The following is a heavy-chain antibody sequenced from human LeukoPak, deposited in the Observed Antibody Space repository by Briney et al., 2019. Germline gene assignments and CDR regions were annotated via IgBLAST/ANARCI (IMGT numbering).Heavy chain of an antibody. J-gene: IGHJ4*02. CDR2: IYSTGST. Sequence: SETLSLTCTVSGGSISNYYWSWIRQPAGKGLEWIGRIYSTGSTNYNPSLKSRVTMSVDTSKNQFSLKLSSVTAADTAAYYCASLGSGTYYKHYFDYWGQGTLVTVSS. V-gene: IGHV4-4*07. CDR1: GGSISNYY. D-gene: IGHD3-10*02. CDR3: ASLGSGTYYKHYFDY.